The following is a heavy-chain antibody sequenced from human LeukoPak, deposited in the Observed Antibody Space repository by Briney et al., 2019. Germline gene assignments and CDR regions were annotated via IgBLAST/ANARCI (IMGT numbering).Heavy chain of an antibody. CDR2: IQTSGST. CDR3: ARGGGWGNWNDAVDY. J-gene: IGHJ4*02. D-gene: IGHD1-1*01. CDR1: GGSISSYY. Sequence: SETLSLTCTVSGGSISSYYWSWIRHPPGKGLEWIGRIQTSGSTKYNPSLKSRVTMSVDTSKNQFSLKLSSVTAADTAVYYCARGGGWGNWNDAVDYWGQGTLVTVSS. V-gene: IGHV4-4*07.